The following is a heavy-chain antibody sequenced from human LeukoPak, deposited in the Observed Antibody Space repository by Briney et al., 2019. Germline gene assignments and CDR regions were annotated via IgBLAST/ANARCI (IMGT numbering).Heavy chain of an antibody. CDR3: ARLGYDNNGFKY. CDR1: GFTFTSYW. CDR2: INSDGSTT. V-gene: IGHV3-74*01. J-gene: IGHJ4*02. Sequence: GGSLRLSCAASGFTFTSYWMYWVRQAPGKGLVWVSRINSDGSTTRYADSVKGRFTISRDNAKNTLYLQMNSLRAEDTAVYYCARLGYDNNGFKYSSQATLVTVSS. D-gene: IGHD3-22*01.